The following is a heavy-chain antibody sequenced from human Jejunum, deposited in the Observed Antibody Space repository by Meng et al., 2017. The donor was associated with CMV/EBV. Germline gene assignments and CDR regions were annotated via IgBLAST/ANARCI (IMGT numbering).Heavy chain of an antibody. Sequence: SFRDYYWAWIRQSPRKGLEWIGEINHRGSTNYNPSLKSRVTMSVDTSKNQFSLSLSSVTAADTAVYYCARGRGTVIVVAMEYYFDYWGQGTLVTVSS. CDR2: INHRGST. V-gene: IGHV4-34*01. CDR1: SFRDYY. CDR3: ARGRGTVIVVAMEYYFDY. D-gene: IGHD3-22*01. J-gene: IGHJ4*02.